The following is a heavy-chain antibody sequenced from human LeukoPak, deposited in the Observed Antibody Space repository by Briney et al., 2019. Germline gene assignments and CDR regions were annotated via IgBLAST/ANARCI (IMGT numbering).Heavy chain of an antibody. CDR2: ITSSSSYV. CDR3: ARAQWLAQRGTYYYYYYMDV. Sequence: GGSLTLSCEASGFTFSSYNMNWVRQAPGKRLEWVSSITSSSSYVFYADSVKGRFTISRDNAKNSLYLQMNSLRAEDTAVYYCARAQWLAQRGTYYYYYYMDVWGKGTTVTISS. D-gene: IGHD6-19*01. V-gene: IGHV3-21*01. CDR1: GFTFSSYN. J-gene: IGHJ6*03.